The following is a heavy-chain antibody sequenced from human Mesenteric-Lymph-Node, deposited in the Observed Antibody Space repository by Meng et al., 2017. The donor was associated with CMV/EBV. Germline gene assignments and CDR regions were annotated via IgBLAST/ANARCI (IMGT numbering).Heavy chain of an antibody. D-gene: IGHD6-13*01. Sequence: SGFTFSDHYMDWVRQAPGKGLEWVGRTRNKANSYTTEYAASVKGRFTISRDDSKNSLYLQMNSLKTEDTAVYYCARGDSSSYQGGLGYWGQGTLVTVSS. CDR1: GFTFSDHY. J-gene: IGHJ4*02. CDR3: ARGDSSSYQGGLGY. CDR2: TRNKANSYTT. V-gene: IGHV3-72*01.